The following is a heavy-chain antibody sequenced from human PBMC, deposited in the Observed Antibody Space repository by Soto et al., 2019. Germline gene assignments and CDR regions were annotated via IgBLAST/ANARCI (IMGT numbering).Heavy chain of an antibody. D-gene: IGHD6-13*01. CDR1: GFTFDDYA. CDR3: VKDESINWYSGHFRH. J-gene: IGHJ1*01. CDR2: INWNSGSI. Sequence: GGSLRLSCAASGFTFDDYAMHWVRQVPGKGLEWVSGINWNSGSIGYADSVKGRFAISRDNAKNSLHLQMNSLRAEDAAFYYCVKDESINWYSGHFRHWGQGTLVTVSS. V-gene: IGHV3-9*01.